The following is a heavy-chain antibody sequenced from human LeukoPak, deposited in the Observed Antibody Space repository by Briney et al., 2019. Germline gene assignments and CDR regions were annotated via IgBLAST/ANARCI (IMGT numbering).Heavy chain of an antibody. J-gene: IGHJ3*02. CDR3: ARVDSSGWAIPDAFDI. CDR1: GGSISSSSYY. Sequence: NPSETLSLTCTVSGGSISSSSYYWGWIRQPPGKGLEWIGSIYYSGSTYHNPSLKSRVTISVDTSKNQFSLKLSSVTAADTAVYYCARVDSSGWAIPDAFDIWGQGTMVTVSS. D-gene: IGHD6-19*01. CDR2: IYYSGST. V-gene: IGHV4-39*07.